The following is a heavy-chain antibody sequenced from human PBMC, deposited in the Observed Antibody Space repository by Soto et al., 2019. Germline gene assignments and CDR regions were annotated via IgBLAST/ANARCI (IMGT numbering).Heavy chain of an antibody. Sequence: QVQLQESGPGLGEPSHTLSLTCTVSGGSVNSGGYRWRWTRQHPGKGLDWIGCISYGGSTSYNPSLKSRVTIAVDTSKNQFSLKLTSVTAADTAVYYCSRGILVWGQGALITVSS. CDR1: GGSVNSGGYR. V-gene: IGHV4-31*03. CDR3: SRGILV. D-gene: IGHD5-18*01. J-gene: IGHJ4*02. CDR2: ISYGGST.